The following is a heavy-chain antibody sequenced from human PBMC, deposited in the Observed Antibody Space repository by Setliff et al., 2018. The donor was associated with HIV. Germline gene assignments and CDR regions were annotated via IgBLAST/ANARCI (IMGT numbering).Heavy chain of an antibody. CDR1: GYTFTNSF. CDR3: VKEYHTEVTDTRVANYFDY. J-gene: IGHJ4*02. CDR2: INPSDGAT. D-gene: IGHD4-4*01. V-gene: IGHV1-46*01. Sequence: ASVKVSCKASGYTFTNSFMHWVRQAPGQGLEWMGIINPSDGATTYAGNFQDRVTMTSDTSTSTVYMELRSLRSEDTAIYYCVKEYHTEVTDTRVANYFDYWGQGTLVTVSS.